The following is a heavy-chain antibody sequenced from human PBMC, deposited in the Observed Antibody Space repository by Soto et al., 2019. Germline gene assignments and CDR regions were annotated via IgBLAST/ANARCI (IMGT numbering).Heavy chain of an antibody. CDR2: ISSSSSTI. J-gene: IGHJ5*02. D-gene: IGHD5-12*01. V-gene: IGHV3-48*01. CDR3: AREWDGDGYNSGWFDP. CDR1: GFTFSSHS. Sequence: EVQLVESGGGLVQPGGPLRLSCAASGFTFSSHSMNWVRQAPGKGLEWVSYISSSSSTIYYADSVKGRFTISRDNAKNSLYLQMNSLRAEDTAVYYCAREWDGDGYNSGWFDPWGQGTLVIVSS.